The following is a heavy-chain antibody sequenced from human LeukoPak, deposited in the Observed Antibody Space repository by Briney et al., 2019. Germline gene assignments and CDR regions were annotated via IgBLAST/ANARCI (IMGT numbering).Heavy chain of an antibody. CDR2: INPNSGGT. J-gene: IGHJ4*02. Sequence: VASVKVSCKASGYTFTGYYMHWVRQAPGQGLEWMGWINPNSGGTNYAQKFQGRVTMTRDTSISTAYMELSRLRSDDTAVYYCARTCGGDCYELDYWGQGTLVTVSS. CDR3: ARTCGGDCYELDY. D-gene: IGHD2-21*02. V-gene: IGHV1-2*02. CDR1: GYTFTGYY.